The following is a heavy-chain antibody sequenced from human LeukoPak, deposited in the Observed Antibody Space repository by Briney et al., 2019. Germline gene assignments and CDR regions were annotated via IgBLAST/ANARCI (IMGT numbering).Heavy chain of an antibody. CDR3: AKDHSGQWLAYYFDY. D-gene: IGHD6-19*01. CDR1: GFTFSSYG. CDR2: IWYDGSNK. Sequence: PGGSLRLSCAASGFTFSSYGMHWVRQAPGKGLEWVAVIWYDGSNKYYADSVKGRFTISRDNSKNTLYLQMNSLRAEDTAVYYCAKDHSGQWLAYYFDYWGQGTLVTVSS. V-gene: IGHV3-30*02. J-gene: IGHJ4*02.